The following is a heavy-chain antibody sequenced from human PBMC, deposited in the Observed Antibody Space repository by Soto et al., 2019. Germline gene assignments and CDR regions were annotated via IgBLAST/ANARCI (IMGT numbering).Heavy chain of an antibody. CDR2: ISAYNGNT. V-gene: IGHV1-18*01. J-gene: IGHJ6*02. Sequence: TFTTYDLSWVRQAPGQGLEWMGWISAYNGNTNYAQNQQGRVTMTKDTSTSTAYMELRSLRSDDTAVYYCARVIGYYYHMDVWGQGTTVTVSS. D-gene: IGHD3-22*01. CDR1: TFTTYD. CDR3: ARVIGYYYHMDV.